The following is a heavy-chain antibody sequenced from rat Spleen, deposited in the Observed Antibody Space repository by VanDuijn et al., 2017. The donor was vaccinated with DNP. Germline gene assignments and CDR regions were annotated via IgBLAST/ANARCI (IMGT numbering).Heavy chain of an antibody. D-gene: IGHD1-4*01. V-gene: IGHV5S10*01. CDR1: GFTFSDCN. CDR3: ARRDYPVPAY. CDR2: IIYDGSRT. J-gene: IGHJ3*01. Sequence: EVQLVESGGGLVRPGRSLKLSCATSGFTFSDCNMAWVRQAPKKGLEWVATIIYDGSRTYYRNSVKGRFTISRDDAKSSLYLQMNSLKSEDTATYYCARRDYPVPAYWGQGTLVTVSS.